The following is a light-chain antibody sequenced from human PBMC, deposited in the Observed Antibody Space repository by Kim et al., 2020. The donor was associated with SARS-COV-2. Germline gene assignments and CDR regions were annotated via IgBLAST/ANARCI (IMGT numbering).Light chain of an antibody. J-gene: IGLJ1*01. CDR3: QAADGSGTYV. V-gene: IGLV3-25*03. Sequence: VSPGQTARSTCSGDALTEKETYWYQQKSGQAPLLLINKDSERPSGIPGRFSGSSSGTTVTLTISGVQAEDDADYYCQAADGSGTYVFGTGTKVTVL. CDR1: ALTEKE. CDR2: KDS.